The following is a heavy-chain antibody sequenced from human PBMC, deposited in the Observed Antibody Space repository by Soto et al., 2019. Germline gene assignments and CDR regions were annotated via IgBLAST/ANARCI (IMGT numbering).Heavy chain of an antibody. D-gene: IGHD2-15*01. CDR1: GGSISSYY. CDR2: IYYSGST. Sequence: SETLSLTCTVSGGSISSYYWSWIRQPPGKGLEWIGYIYYSGSTNYNPSLKSRVTMSVDTSKNQFSLKLSSVTAADTAVYYCARDFGGNSDYWGQGTLVTVSS. CDR3: ARDFGGNSDY. J-gene: IGHJ4*02. V-gene: IGHV4-59*01.